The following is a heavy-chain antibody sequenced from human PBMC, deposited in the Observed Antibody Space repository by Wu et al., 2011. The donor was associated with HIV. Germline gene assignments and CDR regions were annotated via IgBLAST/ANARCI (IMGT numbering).Heavy chain of an antibody. CDR1: GYTFTAYY. CDR3: ARRLADYYYYMDV. V-gene: IGHV1-2*02. CDR2: INPNSGGT. D-gene: IGHD2-21*01. Sequence: KKPGASVKVSCKASGYTFTAYYLHWLRQAPGQGLEWMGWINPNSGGTEYAQTFQGRVIMTRDTSISTAYMELSRLGSDDTALYYCARRLADYYYYMDVWGKGTTVTVSS. J-gene: IGHJ6*03.